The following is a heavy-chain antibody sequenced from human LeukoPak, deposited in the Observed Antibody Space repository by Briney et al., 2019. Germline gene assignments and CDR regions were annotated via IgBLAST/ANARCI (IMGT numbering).Heavy chain of an antibody. Sequence: GGSLRLSCAASGFTFSNAWMYWVRQAPGKGLEWVGRIKSKTDGGTTDYAAPVKGRFTISRDDSKNTLFLQMSSLKTEDTAVYYCWSIIVTTIYVRDYWGQGTLVTVSS. J-gene: IGHJ4*02. D-gene: IGHD5-12*01. CDR2: IKSKTDGGTT. CDR3: WSIIVTTIYVRDY. CDR1: GFTFSNAW. V-gene: IGHV3-15*01.